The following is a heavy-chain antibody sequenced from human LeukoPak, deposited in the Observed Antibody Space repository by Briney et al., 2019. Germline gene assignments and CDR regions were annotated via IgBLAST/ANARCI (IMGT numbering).Heavy chain of an antibody. CDR2: IYYSGST. Sequence: SETLSLTCTVSGGSISSYYWSWIRQPPGKGLEWIGYIYYSGSTNYNPSLKSRVTISVDTSNNQFSLKLSSVTAADTAVYYCARGDARSGGSCYLDNWGQGTLVTVSS. CDR1: GGSISSYY. D-gene: IGHD2-15*01. V-gene: IGHV4-59*08. CDR3: ARGDARSGGSCYLDN. J-gene: IGHJ4*02.